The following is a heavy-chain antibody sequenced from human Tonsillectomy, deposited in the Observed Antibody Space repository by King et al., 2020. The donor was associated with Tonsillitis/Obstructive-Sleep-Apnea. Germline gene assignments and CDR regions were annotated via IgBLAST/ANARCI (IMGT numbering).Heavy chain of an antibody. CDR2: INPNSGGT. CDR3: ARGPRGYSYGSVDY. Sequence: VQLVESGAEVKKPGASGKVSGKASGYTFTDYYMNGLRQAPGQGLEWMGWINPNSGGTDSAQKFRGRVTMTRDTSISTAYMELSSLTSDDTAVYYCARGPRGYSYGSVDYWGQGTLVTVSS. D-gene: IGHD5-18*01. CDR1: GYTFTDYY. J-gene: IGHJ4*02. V-gene: IGHV1-2*02.